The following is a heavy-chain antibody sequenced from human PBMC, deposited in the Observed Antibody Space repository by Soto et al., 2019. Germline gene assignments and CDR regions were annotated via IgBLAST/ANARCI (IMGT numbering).Heavy chain of an antibody. V-gene: IGHV4-59*08. D-gene: IGHD3-10*01. CDR2: IYYSGST. CDR3: ARRGDGAGTKPFPFSGYYYMDV. J-gene: IGHJ6*03. Sequence: QVQLQESGPGLVKPSETLSLTCTVSGGSISSYYWSWIRQPPGKGLEWIGYIYYSGSTNYNPSLKSRVTISVDTSKNQFSLKLSSVTAADTAVYYCARRGDGAGTKPFPFSGYYYMDVWGKGTTVTVSS. CDR1: GGSISSYY.